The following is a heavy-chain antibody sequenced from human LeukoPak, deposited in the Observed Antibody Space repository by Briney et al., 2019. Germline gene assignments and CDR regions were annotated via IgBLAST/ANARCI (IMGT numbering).Heavy chain of an antibody. Sequence: AGGSLRLSCAASGFTFSGSAMHWVRQASGKGLEWVGRIRSKANSYATAHAASVKGRFTISRDDSKNTAYLQMNSLKTEGTAVYYCTRRHSSSSDYWGQGTLVTVSS. CDR1: GFTFSGSA. CDR2: IRSKANSYAT. V-gene: IGHV3-73*01. J-gene: IGHJ4*02. D-gene: IGHD6-6*01. CDR3: TRRHSSSSDY.